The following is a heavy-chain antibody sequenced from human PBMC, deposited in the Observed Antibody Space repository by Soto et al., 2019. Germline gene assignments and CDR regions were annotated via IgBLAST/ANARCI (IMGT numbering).Heavy chain of an antibody. J-gene: IGHJ2*01. CDR1: GFTFINYA. V-gene: IGHV3-23*01. CDR3: ARKVLGSTSRPDWWYFDL. D-gene: IGHD3-16*01. Sequence: EVQLLESGGGLVQPGGSLRLSCVGSGFTFINYAMNWVRQTPGKGLEWVSGISGGGDRTFDADSVKGRFTISRDNSKNTVNLEMNSLGAEDPAVYYCARKVLGSTSRPDWWYFDLWGRGTLVTVSS. CDR2: ISGGGDRT.